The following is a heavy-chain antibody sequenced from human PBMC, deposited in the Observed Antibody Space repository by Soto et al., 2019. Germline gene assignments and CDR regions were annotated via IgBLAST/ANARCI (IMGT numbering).Heavy chain of an antibody. CDR2: IGGSGGRT. CDR3: AKDPSYYGGNLRGSYFDY. J-gene: IGHJ4*02. V-gene: IGHV3-23*01. CDR1: GFTFSTCA. D-gene: IGHD2-21*01. Sequence: GGSLRLSCAASGFTFSTCAMSWVRQAPGKGLEWVSSIGGSGGRTYQADSVKGRFTISRDDSKNTLYLQMNSLRAEDTAVYFCAKDPSYYGGNLRGSYFDYWGQGTLVTVAS.